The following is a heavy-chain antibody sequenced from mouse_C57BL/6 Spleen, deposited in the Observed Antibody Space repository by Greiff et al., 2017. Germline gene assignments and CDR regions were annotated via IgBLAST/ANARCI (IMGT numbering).Heavy chain of an antibody. CDR3: AIDAASYYYGSSYGDAMDY. CDR2: ISDGGSST. Sequence: EVQGVESGGGLVKPGGSLKLSCAASGFTFSSYALSWVRQTPEKRLEWVATISDGGSSTYYPDNVKGRFTISRDNAKNNLYLQMSHLKSEDTAMYYCAIDAASYYYGSSYGDAMDYWGQGTSVTVSA. CDR1: GFTFSSYA. D-gene: IGHD1-1*01. V-gene: IGHV5-4*01. J-gene: IGHJ4*01.